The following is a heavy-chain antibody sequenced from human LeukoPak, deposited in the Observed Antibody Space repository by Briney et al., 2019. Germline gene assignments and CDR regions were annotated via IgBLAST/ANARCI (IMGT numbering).Heavy chain of an antibody. D-gene: IGHD2-2*01. Sequence: PSETLSLTCAVSGYSISSGYHWGWIRQPPGKGLEWIGSIYNSGSTYYNPSLKSRVTISVDTPKNLFSLKVSSVTAADTAVYYCARHQFPPNAFDIWGQGTMVTVSP. CDR2: IYNSGST. CDR3: ARHQFPPNAFDI. J-gene: IGHJ3*02. CDR1: GYSISSGYH. V-gene: IGHV4-38-2*01.